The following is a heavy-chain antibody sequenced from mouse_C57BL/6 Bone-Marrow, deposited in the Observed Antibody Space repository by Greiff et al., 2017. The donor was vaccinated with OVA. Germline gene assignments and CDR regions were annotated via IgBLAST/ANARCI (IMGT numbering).Heavy chain of an antibody. V-gene: IGHV1-55*01. CDR3: ARRDGYDAWFAY. CDR1: GYTFTSYW. J-gene: IGHJ3*01. CDR2: IYPGSGST. D-gene: IGHD2-2*01. Sequence: VQLQQSGTELVKPGASLKLSCKASGYTFTSYWITWVKQRPGQGLEWIGDIYPGSGSTNYNEKFKSKATLTVDTSSSTAYMQLSSLTSEDSAVYYCARRDGYDAWFAYWGQGTLVTVSA.